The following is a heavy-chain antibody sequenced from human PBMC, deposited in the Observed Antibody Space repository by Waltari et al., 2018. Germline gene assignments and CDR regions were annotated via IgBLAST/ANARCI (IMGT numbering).Heavy chain of an antibody. CDR3: ARGVTYYYDSSGYYRVTPFDY. CDR2: IIPIFGTA. D-gene: IGHD3-22*01. Sequence: QVQLVQSGAEVKKPGSSVKVSCKASGGTFSSYAISWVRQAPGQGLEWMGGIIPIFGTANYAQKFQGRVTITADESTSTAYMELSSLRSEDTAVYYCARGVTYYYDSSGYYRVTPFDYWGQGTLVTVSS. CDR1: GGTFSSYA. V-gene: IGHV1-69*01. J-gene: IGHJ4*02.